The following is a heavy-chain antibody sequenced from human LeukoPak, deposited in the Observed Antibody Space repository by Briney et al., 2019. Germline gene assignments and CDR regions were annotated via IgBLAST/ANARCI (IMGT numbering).Heavy chain of an antibody. CDR3: ASVQVEPRANWFDP. CDR1: GFTVSSNY. D-gene: IGHD2-8*02. CDR2: IYSGGST. Sequence: GGSLRLSCAASGFTVSSNYMSWVRQAPGKGLEGVSVIYSGGSTYYADSVKGRFTISRHNSKNTLYLQMNSLRAEETAVYYCASVQVEPRANWFDPWGQGTLVTVSS. V-gene: IGHV3-53*04. J-gene: IGHJ5*02.